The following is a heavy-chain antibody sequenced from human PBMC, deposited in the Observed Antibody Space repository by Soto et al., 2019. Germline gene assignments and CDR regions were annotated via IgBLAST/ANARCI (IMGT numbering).Heavy chain of an antibody. V-gene: IGHV4-39*01. CDR2: IYYSGST. Sequence: SETLSLTCTVSGGSISSSSYYWGWIRQPPGKGLEWIGSIYYSGSTYYNPSLKSRVTISVDTSKNQFSLKLSSVTAADTAVYYCASLSGAVRGAPFRHYYMDVWGKGTTVT. J-gene: IGHJ6*03. CDR1: GGSISSSSYY. CDR3: ASLSGAVRGAPFRHYYMDV. D-gene: IGHD3-10*01.